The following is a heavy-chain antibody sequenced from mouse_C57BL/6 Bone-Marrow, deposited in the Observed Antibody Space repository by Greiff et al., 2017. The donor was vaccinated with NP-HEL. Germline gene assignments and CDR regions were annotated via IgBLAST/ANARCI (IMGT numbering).Heavy chain of an antibody. V-gene: IGHV1-74*01. Sequence: QVQLQQPGAELVKSGASVKVSCKASGYTFTSYWMHWVKQRPGQGLEWIGRIHPSDSDTNYNQKFKGKATLTVDKSSSTAYMQLSSLTSEDSAVYYCAIGGNYYGSSSHWYFDVWGTGTTVTVSS. CDR2: IHPSDSDT. CDR1: GYTFTSYW. D-gene: IGHD1-1*01. CDR3: AIGGNYYGSSSHWYFDV. J-gene: IGHJ1*03.